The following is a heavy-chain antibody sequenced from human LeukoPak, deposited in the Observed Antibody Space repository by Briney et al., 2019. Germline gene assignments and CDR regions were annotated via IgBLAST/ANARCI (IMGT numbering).Heavy chain of an antibody. D-gene: IGHD3-22*01. V-gene: IGHV1-2*02. J-gene: IGHJ5*02. CDR2: VNPNSGDT. CDR1: GYTFTGYY. CDR3: AADREFLITMIKGEGFDP. Sequence: ASVKVSCKASGYTFTGYYMHWVRQAPGQGLEWMGWVNPNSGDTNYAQKFQGRVTMARDTSISTAYMELSSLRSEDTAVYYCAADREFLITMIKGEGFDPWGQGTLVTVSS.